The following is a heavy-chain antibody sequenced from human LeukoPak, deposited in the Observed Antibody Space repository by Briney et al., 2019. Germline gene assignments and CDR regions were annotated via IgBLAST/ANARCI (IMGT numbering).Heavy chain of an antibody. J-gene: IGHJ6*03. CDR3: ARDGSPTYYDFWSGYPIDYYYYMDV. CDR1: GFTFSSYS. V-gene: IGHV3-21*01. CDR2: ISSSSSYI. D-gene: IGHD3-3*01. Sequence: PGGSLRLSCAASGFTFSSYSMNWVRQAPGKGLEWVSSISSSSSYIYYADSVKGRFTISRDNAKNSLYLQMNSLRAEDTAVYYCARDGSPTYYDFWSGYPIDYYYYMDVWGKGTTVTVSS.